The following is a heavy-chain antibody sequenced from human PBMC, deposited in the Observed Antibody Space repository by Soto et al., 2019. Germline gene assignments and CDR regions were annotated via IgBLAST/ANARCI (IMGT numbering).Heavy chain of an antibody. CDR2: ISGSGDFT. Sequence: EVQMLESGGGLVQPGGSLRLSCAASGFILSSYALSWVRQAPGKGLEWVSGISGSGDFTFDADSVRGRFTISRDNSMNTLYLQMNSLRVEDTAVYYCARGPTIFGVGVDAFDIWGQGTMATVSS. CDR3: ARGPTIFGVGVDAFDI. J-gene: IGHJ3*02. D-gene: IGHD3-3*01. V-gene: IGHV3-23*01. CDR1: GFILSSYA.